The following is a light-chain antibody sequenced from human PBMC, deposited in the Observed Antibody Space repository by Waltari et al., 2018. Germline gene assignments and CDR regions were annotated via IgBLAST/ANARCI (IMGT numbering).Light chain of an antibody. CDR3: QQYYSTPPT. V-gene: IGKV4-1*01. J-gene: IGKJ4*01. CDR1: QSVLYSSNNKNY. CDR2: WAS. Sequence: IVMTQSPDSLAVSLGERATINSKSSQSVLYSSNNKNYLAWYHQKPGQPPKRLIYWASTRESGVPDRFSGSGSGTDFTLTISSLQAEDVAVYYCQQYYSTPPTFGGGTKVEIK.